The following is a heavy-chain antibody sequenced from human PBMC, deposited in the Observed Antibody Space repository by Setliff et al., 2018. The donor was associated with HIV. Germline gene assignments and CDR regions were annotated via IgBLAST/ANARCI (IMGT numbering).Heavy chain of an antibody. V-gene: IGHV4-34*01. CDR3: ARARRAGSGPKYFQH. CDR1: GGSFSGYY. D-gene: IGHD2-15*01. CDR2: INHSGST. Sequence: SETLSLTCAVYGGSFSGYYWSWIRQPPGKGLEWIGEINHSGSTNYNPSLKSRVTISVDTSKNQFSLKLSSATAADTAVYYCARARRAGSGPKYFQHWGQGTLVTVSS. J-gene: IGHJ1*01.